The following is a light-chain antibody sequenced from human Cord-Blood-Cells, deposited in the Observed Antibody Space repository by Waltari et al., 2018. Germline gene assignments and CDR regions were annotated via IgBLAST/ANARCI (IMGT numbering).Light chain of an antibody. CDR2: GAS. Sequence: EIVMTQSPATLSVSPGERATLPCRASQSVSSNLAWYPQKPGQAPRLLIYGASTRATGIPARFSGSGSGTEFTLTINSLQSEDFAVYYCQQYNNWPRTFGQGTKVEIK. J-gene: IGKJ1*01. CDR1: QSVSSN. CDR3: QQYNNWPRT. V-gene: IGKV3-15*01.